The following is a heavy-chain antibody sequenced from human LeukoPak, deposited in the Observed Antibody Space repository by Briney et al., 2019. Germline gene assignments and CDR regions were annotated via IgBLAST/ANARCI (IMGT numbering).Heavy chain of an antibody. CDR1: GFTFSSYD. CDR2: IGNAGDT. V-gene: IGHV3-13*01. Sequence: GGSLRLSCAASGFTFSSYDMHWVRQAPGKGLEWVSAIGNAGDTYYPGSVKGRFTISRENAKNSLYLQMNSLRAGDTAVYYCARGGNRYCSGGSCYMFDYWGQGTLVTVSS. CDR3: ARGGNRYCSGGSCYMFDY. J-gene: IGHJ4*02. D-gene: IGHD2-15*01.